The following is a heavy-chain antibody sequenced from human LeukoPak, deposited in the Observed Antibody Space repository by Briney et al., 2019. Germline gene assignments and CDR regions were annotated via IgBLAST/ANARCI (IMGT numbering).Heavy chain of an antibody. J-gene: IGHJ1*01. V-gene: IGHV4-59*01. CDR1: GGSIDNYY. CDR2: IYYSGNT. Sequence: ASETLSLTCTLSGGSIDNYYWTWIRQPPGKGLEWIGYIYYSGNTNYNPSRKSPVTLSIDTSKNQFSLKLSSVTAADTAVYYCARTAAKEMAPLIWGQGTLVTVSS. D-gene: IGHD5-24*01. CDR3: ARTAAKEMAPLI.